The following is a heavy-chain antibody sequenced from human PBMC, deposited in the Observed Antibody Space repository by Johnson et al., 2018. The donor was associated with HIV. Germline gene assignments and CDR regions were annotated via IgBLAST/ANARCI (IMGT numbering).Heavy chain of an antibody. J-gene: IGHJ3*02. CDR3: ANTSPGSGSFGAFDI. Sequence: VQLVESGGGLVQPGGSLRLSCAASGFTFSSYWMSWVRQAPGKGLEWVANIKKDGSEKYYVDSVKGRFTISRDNSKNTLYLERNSLRAEDTAVYSCANTSPGSGSFGAFDIWGQGTMVTVSS. CDR1: GFTFSSYW. CDR2: IKKDGSEK. V-gene: IGHV3-7*02. D-gene: IGHD3-10*01.